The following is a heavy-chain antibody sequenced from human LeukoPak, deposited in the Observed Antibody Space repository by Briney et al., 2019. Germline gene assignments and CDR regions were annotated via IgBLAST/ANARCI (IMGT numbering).Heavy chain of an antibody. CDR1: GFTFDDYA. V-gene: IGHV3-9*01. J-gene: IGHJ5*02. D-gene: IGHD6-6*01. CDR3: ARDSSSSSGVWFDP. CDR2: ISWNSDNI. Sequence: GRSLRLSCAASGFTFDDYAMHWVRQAPGKGLEWVSGISWNSDNIGYADSVKGRFTISRDNAKNSLYLQMNSLRAEDTALYYCARDSSSSSGVWFDPWGQGTLVTVSS.